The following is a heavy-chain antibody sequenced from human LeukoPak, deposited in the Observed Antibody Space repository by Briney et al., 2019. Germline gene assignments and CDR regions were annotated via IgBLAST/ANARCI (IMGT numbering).Heavy chain of an antibody. CDR3: ARWGNYYDSSGYYPGDY. V-gene: IGHV4-59*08. CDR2: IYYSGST. D-gene: IGHD3-22*01. Sequence: SETLSLTCTVSGGSISSYYWSWIRQPPGKGLEWIGYIYYSGSTNYNPSLKSRVTISVDTSKNQFSLKLSSVTAADTAVYYCARWGNYYDSSGYYPGDYWGQGTLVTVSS. CDR1: GGSISSYY. J-gene: IGHJ4*02.